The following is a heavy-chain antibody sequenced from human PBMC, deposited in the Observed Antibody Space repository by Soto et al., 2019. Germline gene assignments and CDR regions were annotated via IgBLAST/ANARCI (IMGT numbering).Heavy chain of an antibody. V-gene: IGHV2-5*01. CDR3: AHRLSSGGLVPAANWFDP. Sequence: SGPTLVNHTQTLTLTCTFSWFSLSTSGVGVGWIRQPPGKALEWIALIYWNDDKRYSPSLKSRLTITKDTSKNQVVLTMTNMDPVDTATYYCAHRLSSGGLVPAANWFDPWGQGTLVTVSS. J-gene: IGHJ5*02. D-gene: IGHD2-2*01. CDR2: IYWNDDK. CDR1: WFSLSTSGVG.